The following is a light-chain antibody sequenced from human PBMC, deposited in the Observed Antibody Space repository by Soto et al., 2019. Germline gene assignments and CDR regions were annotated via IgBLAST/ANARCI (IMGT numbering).Light chain of an antibody. J-gene: IGLJ3*02. V-gene: IGLV1-44*01. CDR1: NSNIGSNT. Sequence: QSVLTQPPSASGTPGQGVTISCSGSNSNIGSNTVNWYQQIPGTAPKLLIYSNIQRPSGVPARFSGSKSGTSASLAISGLQSEDEADYYCATWDDSLDVCVFGGGTQLTVL. CDR3: ATWDDSLDVCV. CDR2: SNI.